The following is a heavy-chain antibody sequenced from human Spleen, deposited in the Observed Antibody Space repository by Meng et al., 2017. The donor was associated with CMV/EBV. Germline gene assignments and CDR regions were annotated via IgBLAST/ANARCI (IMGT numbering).Heavy chain of an antibody. CDR2: INPSGGST. CDR3: ARDPVSCSRTSCYTFFDT. CDR1: GYTFTSYY. Sequence: ASVKVSCKASGYTFTSYYMHWVRQAPGQGLEWMGIINPSGGSTSYAQKFQGRVTMTRDTSTSTVYMELSSLRSEDTAVYYCARDPVSCSRTSCYTFFDTWGQGTVVTVSS. V-gene: IGHV1-46*01. D-gene: IGHD2-2*02. J-gene: IGHJ4*02.